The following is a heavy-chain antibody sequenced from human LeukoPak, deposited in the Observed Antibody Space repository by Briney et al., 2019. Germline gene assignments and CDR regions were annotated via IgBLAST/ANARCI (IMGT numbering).Heavy chain of an antibody. CDR1: GGTFSSYA. CDR3: AKNRPPNMVRGVIIHPEPSAPDCFHY. CDR2: IIPIFGTA. V-gene: IGHV1-69*13. J-gene: IGHJ4*02. Sequence: SVKVSCKASGGTFSSYAISWVRQAPGQGPEWMGGIIPIFGTANYAQKFQGRVTITADESTSTAYMELSSLRAEDTAVYYCAKNRPPNMVRGVIIHPEPSAPDCFHYWGQGTLVTVSS. D-gene: IGHD3-10*01.